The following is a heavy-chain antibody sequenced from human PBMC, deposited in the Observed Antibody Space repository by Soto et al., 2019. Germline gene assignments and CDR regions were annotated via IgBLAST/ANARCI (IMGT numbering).Heavy chain of an antibody. CDR1: GFTFNNYA. V-gene: IGHV3-30*18. Sequence: QVQLVESGGGVVQPGRSLRLSCAASGFTFNNYAMHWVRQAPGKGLEWVAFISYDGGEKYYGDSVKGRFIISRDKSRNTLYLQMNSLRPEDTAVYYCAKDSSERYFDYWGQGSLGTVSS. CDR2: ISYDGGEK. J-gene: IGHJ4*02. CDR3: AKDSSERYFDY.